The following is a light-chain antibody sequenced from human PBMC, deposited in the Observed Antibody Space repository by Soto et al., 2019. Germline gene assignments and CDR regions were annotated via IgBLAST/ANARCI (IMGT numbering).Light chain of an antibody. V-gene: IGKV1-17*01. CDR1: QGIRDD. CDR3: QQLNSFPLT. CDR2: GAS. J-gene: IGKJ4*01. Sequence: IQMTQSPSSLSAYVGDRVTITCRASQGIRDDLGWYQQKPGRAPRLLIYGASSLQSGVPSRFSGSGYGTEFTLTISSLQPEDFATYYCQQLNSFPLTFGGGTKVEIK.